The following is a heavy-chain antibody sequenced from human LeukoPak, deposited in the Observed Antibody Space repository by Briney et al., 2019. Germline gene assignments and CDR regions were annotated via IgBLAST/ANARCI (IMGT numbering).Heavy chain of an antibody. D-gene: IGHD4-17*01. CDR3: ARSFDGDYPFDY. Sequence: GGSLRLSCAASGFIFSSYAMSWVRQAPGKGLEWVSGISGSGGTTYYADSVKGRFTISRDNAKNSLYLQMNGLRAEDTAMYYCARSFDGDYPFDYWGQGTLVTVSS. J-gene: IGHJ4*02. CDR1: GFIFSSYA. CDR2: ISGSGGTT. V-gene: IGHV3-23*01.